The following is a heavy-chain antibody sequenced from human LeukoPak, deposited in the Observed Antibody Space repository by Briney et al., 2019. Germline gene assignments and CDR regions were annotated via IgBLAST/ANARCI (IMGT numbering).Heavy chain of an antibody. J-gene: IGHJ4*02. CDR2: IYYSGST. V-gene: IGHV4-39*07. CDR1: GGSISSSSYY. Sequence: SETLSLACTVSGGSISSSSYYWGWIRQPPGKGLEWIGSIYYSGSTYYNPSLKSRVTISVDTSKNQFSLKLSSVTAADTAVYYCARDPFEAVAGRHFDYWGQGTLVTVSS. CDR3: ARDPFEAVAGRHFDY. D-gene: IGHD6-19*01.